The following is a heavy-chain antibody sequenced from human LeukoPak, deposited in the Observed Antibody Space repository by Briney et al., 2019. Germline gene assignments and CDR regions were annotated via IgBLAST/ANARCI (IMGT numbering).Heavy chain of an antibody. D-gene: IGHD6-6*01. Sequence: ATVKVSCKASGYTFTSYGISWVRQAPGQGLEWMGWISAYNGNTNYAQKLQGRVTTTTDTSTSTAYMELRSLRSDDTAVYYCARGAAGSNELVPVHPYNWFDPWGQGTLVTVSS. J-gene: IGHJ5*02. V-gene: IGHV1-18*01. CDR3: ARGAAGSNELVPVHPYNWFDP. CDR2: ISAYNGNT. CDR1: GYTFTSYG.